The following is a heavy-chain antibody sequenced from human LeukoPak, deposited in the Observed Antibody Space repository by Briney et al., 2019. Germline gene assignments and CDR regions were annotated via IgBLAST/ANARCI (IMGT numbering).Heavy chain of an antibody. D-gene: IGHD1-26*01. CDR2: IYYSGST. CDR1: GGSISSSSYY. V-gene: IGHV4-39*07. J-gene: IGHJ6*03. CDR3: ARCGGSYSYYYYYYYMDV. Sequence: SETLSLTCTVSGGSISSSSYYWGWIRQPPGKGLEWIGSIYYSGSTYYNPSLKSRVTISVDTSKNQFSLKLSSVTAADTAVYYCARCGGSYSYYYYYYYMDVWGKGTTVTVSS.